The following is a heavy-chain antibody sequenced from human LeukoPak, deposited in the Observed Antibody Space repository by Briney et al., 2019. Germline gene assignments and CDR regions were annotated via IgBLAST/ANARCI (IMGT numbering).Heavy chain of an antibody. CDR1: GGSFSGYY. CDR2: INHSGST. CDR3: AREPDIVVVPAALDNWFDP. Sequence: SETLSLTCAVCGGSFSGYYWSWIRQPPGKGLEWIGEINHSGSTNYNPSLKSRVTISVDTSENQFSLKLSSVTAADTAVYYCAREPDIVVVPAALDNWFDPWGQGTLVTVSS. J-gene: IGHJ5*02. D-gene: IGHD2-2*01. V-gene: IGHV4-34*01.